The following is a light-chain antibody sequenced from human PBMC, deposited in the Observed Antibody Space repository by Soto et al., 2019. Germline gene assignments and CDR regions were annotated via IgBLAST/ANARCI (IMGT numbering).Light chain of an antibody. V-gene: IGKV3-11*01. CDR2: DVS. Sequence: EVVLTQSPATLSLSPGERATLSCRASQSVYSYLAWYQQKPGQPPRLLISDVSNRATGIPARFSGSGYGTDFTLTISSLAPEDFAVYYCQHRKDWPFTFGGGTKVEIK. CDR1: QSVYSY. J-gene: IGKJ4*01. CDR3: QHRKDWPFT.